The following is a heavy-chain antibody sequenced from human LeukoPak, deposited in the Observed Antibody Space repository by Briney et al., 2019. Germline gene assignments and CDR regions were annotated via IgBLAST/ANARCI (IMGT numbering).Heavy chain of an antibody. CDR2: INPSGGST. V-gene: IGHV1-46*01. J-gene: IGHJ6*02. CDR1: RYTFTSYY. Sequence: ASVKDSCKASRYTFTSYYMHWVRQAPGQGLEWMGIINPSGGSTSYAQKFQGRVTMTRDTSTSTVYMELSSLRSEDTAVYYCARDHLAAAGSLYYYYGMDVWGQGTTVTVSS. CDR3: ARDHLAAAGSLYYYYGMDV. D-gene: IGHD6-13*01.